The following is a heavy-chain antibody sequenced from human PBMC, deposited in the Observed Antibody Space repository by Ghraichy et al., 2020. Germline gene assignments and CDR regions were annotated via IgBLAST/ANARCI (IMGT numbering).Heavy chain of an antibody. CDR1: GGSISSGGYY. CDR3: ARDVREKDSSSWRTYYYYGMDV. Sequence: SETLSLTCTVSGGSISSGGYYWSWIRQHPGKGLEWIGYIYYSGGTYYNPSLKSRVTISVDTSKNQFSLKLSSVTAADTAVYYWARDVREKDSSSWRTYYYYGMDVWGQGTTVTVSS. V-gene: IGHV4-31*03. J-gene: IGHJ6*02. CDR2: IYYSGGT. D-gene: IGHD6-13*01.